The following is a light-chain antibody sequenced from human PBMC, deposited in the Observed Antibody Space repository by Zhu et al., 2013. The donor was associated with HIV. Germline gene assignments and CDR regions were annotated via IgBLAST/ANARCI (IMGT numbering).Light chain of an antibody. CDR3: QTWDSSNVV. Sequence: SYEVTQPPSVSVSPGQTANITCSGDKLGEKYASWYQQKPGQSPVLLIYQDAKRPSGIPERFSGSNSGNTATLTISGTQAMDEADYYCQTWDSSNVVFGGGTKADRP. CDR1: KLGEKY. CDR2: QDA. J-gene: IGLJ2*01. V-gene: IGLV3-1*01.